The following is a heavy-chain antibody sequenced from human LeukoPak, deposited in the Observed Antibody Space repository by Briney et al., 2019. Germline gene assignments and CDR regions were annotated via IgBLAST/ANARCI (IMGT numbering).Heavy chain of an antibody. V-gene: IGHV3-15*01. CDR1: EFTFSGYT. Sequence: GGSLRLSCSASEFTFSGYTMNWVRQAPGKGLEWVGLIKSKTDGGTTDYAAPVKGRFTISRDDSKNTLYLQMNSLKTEDTAVYYCTTGALGTWGQGTLVTVSS. J-gene: IGHJ5*02. CDR2: IKSKTDGGTT. CDR3: TTGALGT.